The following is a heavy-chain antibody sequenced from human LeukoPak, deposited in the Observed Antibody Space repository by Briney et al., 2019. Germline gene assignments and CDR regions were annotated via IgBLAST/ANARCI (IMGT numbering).Heavy chain of an antibody. Sequence: GRSLRLSCAASGFTFSSYAMHWVRQAPGKGLEWVAVISYDGSSKYYADSVKGRFTISRDNSKNTLYLQMNSLRAEDTAVYYCARDRRRIAVAGHFDYWGQGTLVTVSS. J-gene: IGHJ4*02. CDR2: ISYDGSSK. CDR1: GFTFSSYA. CDR3: ARDRRRIAVAGHFDY. D-gene: IGHD6-19*01. V-gene: IGHV3-30-3*01.